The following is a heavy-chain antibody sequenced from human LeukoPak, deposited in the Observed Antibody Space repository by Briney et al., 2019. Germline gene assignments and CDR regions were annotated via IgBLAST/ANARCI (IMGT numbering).Heavy chain of an antibody. Sequence: GGSLRLSCAASGFTVSSNYMTWVRQAPGKGLEWVSVIYSVGTTYYADSVAGRFTISRDNSKNTLYLRMNSLRGEDTAVYYCARGLKGDHHLDYWGQGTLVTVSS. CDR3: ARGLKGDHHLDY. D-gene: IGHD2-21*02. CDR2: IYSVGTT. V-gene: IGHV3-66*02. CDR1: GFTVSSNY. J-gene: IGHJ4*02.